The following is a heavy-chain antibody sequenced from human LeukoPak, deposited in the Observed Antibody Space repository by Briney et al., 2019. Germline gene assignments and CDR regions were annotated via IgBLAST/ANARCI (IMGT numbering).Heavy chain of an antibody. D-gene: IGHD2-21*01. Sequence: ASVKVSWKASGYTFTSFGISWVRQAPGQGLEWVGWISAYNANTNYAQKPQGRVLMTTYTSTSTAYMARRSLRSDNTAVYHCARIRGGSGDWDFDYWGQGTLVTVSS. J-gene: IGHJ4*02. CDR3: ARIRGGSGDWDFDY. CDR2: ISAYNANT. CDR1: GYTFTSFG. V-gene: IGHV1-18*01.